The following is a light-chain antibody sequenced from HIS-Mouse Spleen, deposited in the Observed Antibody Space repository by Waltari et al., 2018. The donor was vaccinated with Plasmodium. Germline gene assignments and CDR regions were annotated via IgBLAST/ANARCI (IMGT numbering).Light chain of an antibody. CDR1: KLGDKY. J-gene: IGLJ2*01. Sequence: ELTQPPSVSVSPGQTASITCSGDKLGDKYACWYQQKPGQSPVLVIYQDSKRPSGIPERFSGSNAGNTATLTISGTQAMDEADYYCQAWDSSTVVFGGGTKLTVL. CDR2: QDS. CDR3: QAWDSSTVV. V-gene: IGLV3-1*01.